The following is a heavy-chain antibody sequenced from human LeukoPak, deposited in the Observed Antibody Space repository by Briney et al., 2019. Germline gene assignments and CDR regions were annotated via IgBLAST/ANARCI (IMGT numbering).Heavy chain of an antibody. CDR1: GFTFSSNS. D-gene: IGHD6-19*01. V-gene: IGHV3-21*01. CDR3: ARENSSGWTSYGMDV. CDR2: ISSSSSYI. J-gene: IGHJ6*02. Sequence: PGGSLRLSCAASGFTFSSNSMNWVGQPPGKGLGWASSISSSSSYIYYADSVKGRFTISRDNAKNSLYLQMNSLRAEDTAVYYCARENSSGWTSYGMDVWGQGTTVTVSS.